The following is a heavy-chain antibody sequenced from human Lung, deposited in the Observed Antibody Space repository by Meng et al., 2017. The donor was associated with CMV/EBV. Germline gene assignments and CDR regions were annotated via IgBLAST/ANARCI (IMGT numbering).Heavy chain of an antibody. CDR2: IDHSGST. J-gene: IGHJ6*02. CDR3: ARMIMNNYDYHFAMDV. Sequence: GSLRLXXTVYGGSLGDYFWTWIRQPPGKGLEWIGEIDHSGSTKYNPSLKSRATISDDASKNQLSLKLRSLTAADTAVYYCARMIMNNYDYHFAMDVWGQGTSVXVSS. D-gene: IGHD3-16*01. V-gene: IGHV4-34*01. CDR1: GGSLGDYF.